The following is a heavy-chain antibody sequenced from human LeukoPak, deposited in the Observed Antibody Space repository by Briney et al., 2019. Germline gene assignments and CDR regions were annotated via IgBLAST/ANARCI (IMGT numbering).Heavy chain of an antibody. CDR2: IIPIFGTA. CDR1: GGTFSSYA. CDR3: GSCSGGSCYSKYYYYYMDV. J-gene: IGHJ6*03. V-gene: IGHV1-69*13. Sequence: ASVKVSCKASGGTFSSYAISWVRQAPGQGLEWMGGIIPIFGTANYAQKFQGRVTITADESTSTAYMELSSLRSEDTAVYYCGSCSGGSCYSKYYYYYMDVWGKGTTVTISS. D-gene: IGHD2-15*01.